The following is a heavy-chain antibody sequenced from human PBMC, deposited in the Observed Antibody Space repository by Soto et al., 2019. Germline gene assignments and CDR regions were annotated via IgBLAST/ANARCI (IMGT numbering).Heavy chain of an antibody. V-gene: IGHV3-23*01. D-gene: IGHD5-18*01. CDR2: ISGSGGST. CDR3: ATVQGYRYGLNP. J-gene: IGHJ5*02. CDR1: DFTFSIYA. Sequence: WGSLVLSCASSDFTFSIYAMNWVRQAPGKGLEWVSAISGSGGSTYYADSVKGRFTISRDNSKNTLYLQMNSLRAEDTAVYYCATVQGYRYGLNPWGQGTLVTVSS.